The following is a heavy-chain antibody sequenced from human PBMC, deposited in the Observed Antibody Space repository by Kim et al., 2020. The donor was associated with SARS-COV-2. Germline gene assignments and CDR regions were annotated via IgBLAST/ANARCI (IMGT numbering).Heavy chain of an antibody. CDR1: GFTFSSYD. D-gene: IGHD6-13*01. CDR3: ARAVAAAGFDYYGMDV. CDR2: IGTAGDT. J-gene: IGHJ6*02. V-gene: IGHV3-13*04. Sequence: GGSLRLSCAASGFTFSSYDMHWVRQATGKGLEWVSAIGTAGDTYYPGSVKGRFTISRENAKNSLYLQMNSLRAGDTAVYYCARAVAAAGFDYYGMDVWGQGTTVTVSS.